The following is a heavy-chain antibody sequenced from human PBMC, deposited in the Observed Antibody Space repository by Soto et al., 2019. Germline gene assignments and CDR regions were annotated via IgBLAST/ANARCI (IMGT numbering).Heavy chain of an antibody. J-gene: IGHJ5*02. CDR3: ARDMYMVRGEYNWFDP. D-gene: IGHD3-10*01. CDR2: MNPNSGNT. V-gene: IGHV1-8*01. Sequence: GASVKVSCKASGYTFTSYDINWVRQATGQGLEWMGWMNPNSGNTGYAQKFQGRVTMTRNTSISTAYMELSSLRSEDTAVYYCARDMYMVRGEYNWFDPWGQGTLVTVSS. CDR1: GYTFTSYD.